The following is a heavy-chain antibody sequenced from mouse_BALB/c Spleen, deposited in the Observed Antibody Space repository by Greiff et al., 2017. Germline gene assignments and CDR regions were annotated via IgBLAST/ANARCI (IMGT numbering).Heavy chain of an antibody. CDR3: ARDLYYRYDDASYYYAMDY. CDR2: IWGDGST. CDR1: GFSLTGYG. J-gene: IGHJ4*01. Sequence: VMLVESGPGLVAPSQSLSITCTVSGFSLTGYGVNWVRQPPGKGLEWLGMIWGDGSTDYNSALKSRLSISKDNSKSQVFLKMNSLQTDDTARYYWARDLYYRYDDASYYYAMDYWGQGTSVTVSS. D-gene: IGHD2-14*01. V-gene: IGHV2-6-7*01.